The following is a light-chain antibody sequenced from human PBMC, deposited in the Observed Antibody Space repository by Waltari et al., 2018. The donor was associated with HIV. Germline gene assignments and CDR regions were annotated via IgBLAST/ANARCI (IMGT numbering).Light chain of an antibody. J-gene: IGLJ3*02. Sequence: QSVLTQPPSASGNPGQRVTISCSGSRSNIGSNTVNWYQQLPGTPPKQPNQSNQQLPPRVPDRFSGSKSGTSASLAISGLQSEDEADYYCAAWDDSLNGLWVFGGGTKLTVL. CDR2: SNQ. V-gene: IGLV1-44*01. CDR3: AAWDDSLNGLWV. CDR1: RSNIGSNT.